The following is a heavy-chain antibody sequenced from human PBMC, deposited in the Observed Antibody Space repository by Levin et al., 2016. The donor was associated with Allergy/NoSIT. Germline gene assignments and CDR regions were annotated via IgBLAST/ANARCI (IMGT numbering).Heavy chain of an antibody. CDR2: VYSGGST. CDR3: ARHITIFGVGIIKYKYYGMDV. Sequence: WIRQPPGKGLEWVSVVYSGGSTYYADSVKGRFTISRDNSKNTVYLQMNSLRAEDTAVYYCARHITIFGVGIIKYKYYGMDVWGQGTTVTVSS. V-gene: IGHV3-66*04. J-gene: IGHJ6*02. D-gene: IGHD3-3*01.